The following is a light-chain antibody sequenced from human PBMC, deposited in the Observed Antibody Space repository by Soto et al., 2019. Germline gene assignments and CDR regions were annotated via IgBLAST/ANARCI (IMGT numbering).Light chain of an antibody. V-gene: IGKV3-15*01. Sequence: EIVMTQSPATLSVSPGERATLSCRASQSVSSNLAWYQQKPGQAPRLLIYGASTRATGIPARFSGSGSGTEFTPSISSLQSEDFAVYYCQHYNNWPMYTFGQGTKLEIK. CDR1: QSVSSN. CDR3: QHYNNWPMYT. J-gene: IGKJ2*01. CDR2: GAS.